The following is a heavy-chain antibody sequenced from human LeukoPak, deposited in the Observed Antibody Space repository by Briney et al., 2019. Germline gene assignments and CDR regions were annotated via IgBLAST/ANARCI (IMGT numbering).Heavy chain of an antibody. Sequence: PGGSLRLSCAASGFTFSSYAMSWVRQAPRKGLEWVSAISGRGGSTYYADSVKGRFTISRDNSKNTLYLQMNSLRAEDTAVYYCAKDRSIAVAGSDAFDIWGQGTMVTVSS. CDR3: AKDRSIAVAGSDAFDI. V-gene: IGHV3-23*01. CDR2: ISGRGGST. D-gene: IGHD6-19*01. J-gene: IGHJ3*02. CDR1: GFTFSSYA.